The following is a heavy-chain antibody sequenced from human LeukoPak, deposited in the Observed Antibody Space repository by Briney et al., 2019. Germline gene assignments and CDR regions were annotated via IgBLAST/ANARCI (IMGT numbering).Heavy chain of an antibody. J-gene: IGHJ4*02. V-gene: IGHV1-18*01. CDR2: NAYNGNT. D-gene: IGHD5-12*01. Sequence: NAYNGNTNYAQNLQGRVTMTTDTSATTAYMELRSLRSDDAAVYYCAREWSGYSGYDLDYWGQGTLVTVSS. CDR3: AREWSGYSGYDLDY.